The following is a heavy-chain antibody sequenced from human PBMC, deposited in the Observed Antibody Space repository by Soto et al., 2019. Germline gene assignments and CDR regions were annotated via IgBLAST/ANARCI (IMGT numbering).Heavy chain of an antibody. CDR3: ARDLAAGDL. Sequence: ASVKVSCKASGYTFTSYGISWVRQAPGQGLEWMGLINAYEGNTNYAQKLQGRVTLTSDTSTSTVYMELSSLRFEDTALFYCARDLAAGDLWGQGTLVTVSS. V-gene: IGHV1-18*01. D-gene: IGHD6-13*01. J-gene: IGHJ5*02. CDR2: INAYEGNT. CDR1: GYTFTSYG.